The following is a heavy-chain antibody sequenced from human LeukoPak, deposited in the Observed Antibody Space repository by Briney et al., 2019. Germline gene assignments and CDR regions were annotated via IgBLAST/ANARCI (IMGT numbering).Heavy chain of an antibody. V-gene: IGHV3-30*02. Sequence: GGSLRLSCAASGFTFSSFGMHWVRQTPRKGLEWVAFIRYDGSNKYNADSVKGRFTISRDNSKNTLYLQMNSLRAEDTAVYYCAKDHFGSSWPYYIDYWGQGTLVTVSS. D-gene: IGHD6-13*01. CDR2: IRYDGSNK. CDR3: AKDHFGSSWPYYIDY. J-gene: IGHJ4*02. CDR1: GFTFSSFG.